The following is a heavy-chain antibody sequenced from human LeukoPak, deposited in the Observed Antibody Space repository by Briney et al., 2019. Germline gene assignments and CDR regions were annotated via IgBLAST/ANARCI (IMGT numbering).Heavy chain of an antibody. J-gene: IGHJ3*02. Sequence: SETLSLTCNVSGGSISSGSNYWGWIRQPPGKTLEWIGSIYSSGSTYYNPSLKSRAIILIDTSKNHFSLTLSSVTAADTAVYYCARSDGYGLVGIWGQGTMVTVSS. D-gene: IGHD3-10*01. CDR2: IYSSGST. CDR1: GGSISSGSNY. V-gene: IGHV4-39*07. CDR3: ARSDGYGLVGI.